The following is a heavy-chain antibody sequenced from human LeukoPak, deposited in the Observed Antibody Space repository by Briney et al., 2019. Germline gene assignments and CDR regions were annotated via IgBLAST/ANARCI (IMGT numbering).Heavy chain of an antibody. J-gene: IGHJ4*02. V-gene: IGHV1-18*01. CDR1: GYTFISYG. CDR2: ISDYSGNT. D-gene: IGHD6-19*01. CDR3: ASLAVAGTDQFDS. Sequence: RASVKVSCKASGYTFISYGISWVPQAPGQGLEWMGWISDYSGNTKYAQNFQDRVTMTTDASTSTAYMELRSLRSDDTAVYYCASLAVAGTDQFDSWGQGTLVTVSS.